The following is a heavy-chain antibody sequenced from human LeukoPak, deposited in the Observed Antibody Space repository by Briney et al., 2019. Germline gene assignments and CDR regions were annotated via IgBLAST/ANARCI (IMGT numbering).Heavy chain of an antibody. CDR3: ARDLAPYYYDSSGYYSGPFDY. CDR2: ISSSSSYI. V-gene: IGHV3-21*01. CDR1: GFTFSSYS. J-gene: IGHJ4*02. Sequence: KSGGSLRLSCAASGFTFSSYSMNWVRRAPGKGLEWVSSISSSSSYIYYADSVKGRFTISRDNAKNSLYLQMNSLRAEDTAVYYCARDLAPYYYDSSGYYSGPFDYWGQGTLVTVSS. D-gene: IGHD3-22*01.